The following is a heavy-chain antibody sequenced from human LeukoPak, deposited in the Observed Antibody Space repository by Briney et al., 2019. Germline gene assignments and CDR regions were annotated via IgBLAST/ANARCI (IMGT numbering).Heavy chain of an antibody. CDR2: INPNSGDT. Sequence: ASVMVSCKASGYTFTGYYIHWVRQAPGQGPEYMGWINPNSGDTNYAQKFQDRVTLTRDTSISTAYMELSNLRSDDTAMYYCARPNGDFYNWFDTWGRGTLVTVSS. V-gene: IGHV1-2*02. CDR3: ARPNGDFYNWFDT. CDR1: GYTFTGYY. J-gene: IGHJ5*02. D-gene: IGHD2-21*02.